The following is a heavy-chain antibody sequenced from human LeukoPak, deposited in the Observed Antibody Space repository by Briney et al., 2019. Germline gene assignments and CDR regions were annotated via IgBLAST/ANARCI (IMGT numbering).Heavy chain of an antibody. J-gene: IGHJ4*02. CDR2: ISGSSTYI. V-gene: IGHV3-21*01. CDR1: GFTFSSYS. CDR3: VRDPPSSGWSFDY. Sequence: PGGSLTLSCAASGFTFSSYSMNWVRQAPGRGLEWLSFISGSSTYIYYAYSVKGRITISRDNTKSSLSLQMNSTRVEDTAVYYCVRDPPSSGWSFDYWGQGALVTVFS. D-gene: IGHD6-19*01.